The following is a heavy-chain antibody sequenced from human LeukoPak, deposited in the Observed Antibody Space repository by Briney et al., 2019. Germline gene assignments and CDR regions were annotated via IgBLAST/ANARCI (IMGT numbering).Heavy chain of an antibody. D-gene: IGHD6-13*01. CDR3: ARLVAAAGTVWFDP. CDR1: GGSISSYY. J-gene: IGHJ5*02. Sequence: SETLSLTCTVSGGSISSYYWSWIRQPPGKGLEWIGYIYYSGSTNYNPSLKSRVTISVDTSKNQSSLKLSSVTAADTAVYYCARLVAAAGTVWFDPWGQGTLVTVSS. V-gene: IGHV4-59*01. CDR2: IYYSGST.